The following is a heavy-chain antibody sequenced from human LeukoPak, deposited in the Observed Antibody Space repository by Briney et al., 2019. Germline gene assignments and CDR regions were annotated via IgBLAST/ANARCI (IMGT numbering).Heavy chain of an antibody. D-gene: IGHD1-26*01. CDR2: ITHNGGTQ. J-gene: IGHJ4*02. CDR3: ARDAQSGAFSDFDY. V-gene: IGHV3-30-3*01. Sequence: GTSLRLSCEASGFTFGHYAIHWVRQVPGEGLEWEAIITHNGGTQYYADSVKGRFTISRDNSQSTVFLQMNGLRPEDTAVYYCARDAQSGAFSDFDYWGQGTLVTVSS. CDR1: GFTFGHYA.